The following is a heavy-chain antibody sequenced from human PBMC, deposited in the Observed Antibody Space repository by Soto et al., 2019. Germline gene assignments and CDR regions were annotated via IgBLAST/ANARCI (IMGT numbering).Heavy chain of an antibody. CDR1: GGSISSINW. CDR3: ARVPRIAARPDAFDI. J-gene: IGHJ3*02. V-gene: IGHV4-4*02. CDR2: IYHSGST. Sequence: QVQLQESGPGLVKPSGTLSLTCAVSGGSISSINWWSWVRQPPGKGLGWIGEIYHSGSTNYNPSLKSRVTISVDKSKNQCSQKLSSVTAADTAVYYCARVPRIAARPDAFDIWGQGTMVTVSS. D-gene: IGHD6-6*01.